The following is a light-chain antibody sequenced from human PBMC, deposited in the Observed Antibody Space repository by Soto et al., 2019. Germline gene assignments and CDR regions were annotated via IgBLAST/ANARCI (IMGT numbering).Light chain of an antibody. CDR1: QTLVYSDGNAY. J-gene: IGKJ2*01. V-gene: IGKV2-30*01. Sequence: DVVMTQSPLSLSVTLGQPASISCKSSQTLVYSDGNAYLNWFHQRPGQSPRRLIYKVSRRDSGGPGRFRGRGTGPEFPLGIRRVEAEDIGVYSCMQGTHWPPRTFGQGTKLEIK. CDR3: MQGTHWPPRT. CDR2: KVS.